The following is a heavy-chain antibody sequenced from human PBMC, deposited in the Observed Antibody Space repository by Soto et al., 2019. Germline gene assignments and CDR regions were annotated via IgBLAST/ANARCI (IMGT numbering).Heavy chain of an antibody. D-gene: IGHD3-22*01. CDR3: ARSQDSSGYWNSCFDP. Sequence: ASVKVSCKASGYTFTGYYMHWVRQAPGQGLEWVGGIIPIFGTANYPQKFKGRVTITADESTSTAYMELSSLRSEDTAVYYCARSQDSSGYWNSCFDPWGQGTLVTVSS. V-gene: IGHV1-69*13. CDR1: GYTFTGYY. CDR2: IIPIFGTA. J-gene: IGHJ5*02.